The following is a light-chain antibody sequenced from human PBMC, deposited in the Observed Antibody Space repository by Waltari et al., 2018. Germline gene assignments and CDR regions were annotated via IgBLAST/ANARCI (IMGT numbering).Light chain of an antibody. J-gene: IGKJ2*01. CDR2: AAS. V-gene: IGKV1-12*01. CDR1: QGIGRY. CDR3: QQANSFPYT. Sequence: DIKFTQSPSFVSAPPGDNVTFPCRASQGIGRYLAWYQQAPGKAPKLLIFAASNLQSEFPLRFSGSGSGTEFTLNISDLQPEDIATYYCQQANSFPYTFGQGTKLEIK.